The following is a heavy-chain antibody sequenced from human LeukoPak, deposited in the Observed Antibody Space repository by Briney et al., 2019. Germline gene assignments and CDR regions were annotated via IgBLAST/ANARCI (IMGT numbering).Heavy chain of an antibody. Sequence: GASVKVSCKASGGTLSRYGINWVRQAPGQGLEWMGRLIPTFGSTNYAQKFQGRVTITTDESTTTAYMEVSSLTSEGTAVYYCAGETLAPSGVKYFHHWGQGTLVTVSS. CDR3: AGETLAPSGVKYFHH. D-gene: IGHD6-13*01. CDR2: LIPTFGST. V-gene: IGHV1-69*05. J-gene: IGHJ1*01. CDR1: GGTLSRYG.